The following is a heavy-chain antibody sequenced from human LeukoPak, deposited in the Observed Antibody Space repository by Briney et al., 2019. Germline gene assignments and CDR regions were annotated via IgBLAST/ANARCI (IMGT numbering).Heavy chain of an antibody. CDR2: INPNSGGT. Sequence: ASVKVSCKASGHTFTCYYMHWVRQAPGKGREWMGWINPNSGGTIYAQKFQGRLTMTSDTSISTAYMELSRLSSDDTAVYYCARRLGTYDINWFDPWGQGTLVTVSS. V-gene: IGHV1-2*02. CDR3: ARRLGTYDINWFDP. CDR1: GHTFTCYY. J-gene: IGHJ5*02. D-gene: IGHD3-9*01.